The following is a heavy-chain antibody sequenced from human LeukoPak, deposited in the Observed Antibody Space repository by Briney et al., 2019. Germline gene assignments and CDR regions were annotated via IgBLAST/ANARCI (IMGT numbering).Heavy chain of an antibody. CDR3: AKHRGSYFHYYFDY. Sequence: GGSLRLSCVVSGFTFSSYGMTWVRQAPGRGLEWVSVISGSGYNTDYADSVKGRFTISRYNSGNTLYLQLHRLRVEDTAVYYCAKHRGSYFHYYFDYWGQGTRVTVSS. J-gene: IGHJ4*02. V-gene: IGHV3-23*01. CDR1: GFTFSSYG. CDR2: ISGSGYNT. D-gene: IGHD1-26*01.